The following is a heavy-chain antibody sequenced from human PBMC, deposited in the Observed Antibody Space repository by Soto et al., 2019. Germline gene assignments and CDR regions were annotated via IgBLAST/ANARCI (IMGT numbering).Heavy chain of an antibody. J-gene: IGHJ5*02. CDR3: ARILLYSNYGWFDP. D-gene: IGHD4-4*01. V-gene: IGHV3-48*03. CDR2: ISSSGSTI. Sequence: PGGSLRLSCAASGFTFSSYEMNWVRQAPGKGLEWVSYISSSGSTIYYADSVKGRFTISRDNAKNSLYLQMNSLRAEDTAVYYCARILLYSNYGWFDPWGQGTLVTV. CDR1: GFTFSSYE.